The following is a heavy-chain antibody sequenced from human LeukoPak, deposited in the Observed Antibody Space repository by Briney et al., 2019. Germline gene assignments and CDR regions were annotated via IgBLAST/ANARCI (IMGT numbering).Heavy chain of an antibody. CDR3: AKDTDRIAVAGSPDR. CDR2: ISWNGSSI. CDR1: GFTFDDYA. D-gene: IGHD6-19*01. V-gene: IGHV3-9*01. J-gene: IGHJ4*02. Sequence: GGSLRLSCAASGFTFDDYAMHWVRQAPGKGLEWVSGISWNGSSISYADSVKGRFTISRDNAKNSLYLQMNSLRAEDTALYHCAKDTDRIAVAGSPDRWGQGTLVTVSS.